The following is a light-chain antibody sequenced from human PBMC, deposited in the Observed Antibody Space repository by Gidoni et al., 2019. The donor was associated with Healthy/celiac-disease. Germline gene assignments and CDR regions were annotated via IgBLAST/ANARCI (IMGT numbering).Light chain of an antibody. V-gene: IGLV6-57*02. CDR3: QSYDSSNPVV. CDR1: SGSIASNY. CDR2: EDN. J-gene: IGLJ2*01. Sequence: NFMLTQPHSVSESPGKTVTISCTGSSGSIASNYLQWYQQRPGSAPTTVIYEDNQRPSGVPDRFSGSIDSSSNSASLTISGLKTEDEADYYCQSYDSSNPVVFGGGTKLTVL.